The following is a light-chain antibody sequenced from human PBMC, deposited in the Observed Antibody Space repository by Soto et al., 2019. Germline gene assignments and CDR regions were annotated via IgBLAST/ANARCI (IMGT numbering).Light chain of an antibody. Sequence: DIQVTQSPPTLSASVGDRVTITCRASQTISTWMAWYQQKPGKAPKLLVYDASTLQSGVPSRFSGSGSGTDFTLTISCLQSEDFATYYCQQYYSFPLTFGGGTKVDIK. CDR2: DAS. CDR1: QTISTW. CDR3: QQYYSFPLT. V-gene: IGKV1-5*01. J-gene: IGKJ4*01.